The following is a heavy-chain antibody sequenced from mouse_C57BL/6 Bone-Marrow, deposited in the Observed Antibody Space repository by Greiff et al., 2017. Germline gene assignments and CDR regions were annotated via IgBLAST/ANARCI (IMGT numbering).Heavy chain of an antibody. J-gene: IGHJ1*03. CDR2: IHPNRGST. CDR3: ATSYYYGSSWYFDV. Sequence: QVQLQQPGAELVKPGASVKLSCKASGYTFTSYWMHWVKQRPGQGLEWIGMIHPNRGSTNYNEKFKSQATLPVDKSSSQAYMQHSTLPSEDSAVYYCATSYYYGSSWYFDVWGTGTTVTVSS. D-gene: IGHD1-1*01. CDR1: GYTFTSYW. V-gene: IGHV1-64*01.